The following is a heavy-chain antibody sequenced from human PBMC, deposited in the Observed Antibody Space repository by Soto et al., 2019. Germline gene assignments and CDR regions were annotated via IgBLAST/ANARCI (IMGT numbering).Heavy chain of an antibody. D-gene: IGHD1-1*01. J-gene: IGHJ6*03. Sequence: GGSLRLSCAASGFTFDDYAMHWVRQAPGKGLEWVSGISWNSGSIGYADSVKGRFTISRDNAKNSLYLQMNSLRAEDTALYYCAKVGSRGDYYYYYMDVWGKGTTVTVSS. CDR1: GFTFDDYA. V-gene: IGHV3-9*01. CDR3: AKVGSRGDYYYYYMDV. CDR2: ISWNSGSI.